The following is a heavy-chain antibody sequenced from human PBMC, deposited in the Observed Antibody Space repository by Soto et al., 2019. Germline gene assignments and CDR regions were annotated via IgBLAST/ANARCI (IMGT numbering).Heavy chain of an antibody. Sequence: QVQLQESGPGLVKPSETLSLTCTVSGDSISNYYWSWIRQPPGKGLEWIGYIYHSGSTKYNPSLKSRVTISVAPSKNQFSLRLSSVTAADSAVYYCARSGDYTNYYYYMDVWGKGTTVTVSS. CDR2: IYHSGST. V-gene: IGHV4-59*08. CDR1: GDSISNYY. J-gene: IGHJ6*03. D-gene: IGHD4-17*01. CDR3: ARSGDYTNYYYYMDV.